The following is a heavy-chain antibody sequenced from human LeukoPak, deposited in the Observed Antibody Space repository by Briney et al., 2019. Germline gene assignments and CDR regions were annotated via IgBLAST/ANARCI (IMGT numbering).Heavy chain of an antibody. CDR1: GFTFIDHS. CDR3: ARSFTSGWSRAFDV. Sequence: PGGSLRLSCAASGFTFIDHSMNWVRQAPGKGLEWVSHISSGSSIIYYADSVKGRFTVSRDNARNSLYLQMNTLTGEDTAVYYCARSFTSGWSRAFDVWGQGTTVAVSS. CDR2: ISSGSSII. V-gene: IGHV3-48*04. J-gene: IGHJ3*01. D-gene: IGHD6-19*01.